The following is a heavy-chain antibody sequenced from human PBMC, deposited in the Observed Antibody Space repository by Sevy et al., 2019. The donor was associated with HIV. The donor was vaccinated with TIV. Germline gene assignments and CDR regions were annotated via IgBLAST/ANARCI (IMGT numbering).Heavy chain of an antibody. CDR2: INSDGSST. Sequence: GGSLRLSCAASGFTVSGNYMSWVRQAPGKGLEWVSRINSDGSSTSYADSVKGRFTISRDNAKNTLYLQMNSLRAEDTAVYYCASSSGIYFDLWGRGTLVTVSS. CDR1: GFTVSGNY. D-gene: IGHD3-22*01. J-gene: IGHJ2*01. CDR3: ASSSGIYFDL. V-gene: IGHV3-74*01.